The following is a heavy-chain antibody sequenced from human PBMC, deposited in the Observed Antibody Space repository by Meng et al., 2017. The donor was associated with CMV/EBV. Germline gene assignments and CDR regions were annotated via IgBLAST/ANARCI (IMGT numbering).Heavy chain of an antibody. CDR2: INPNSGGT. V-gene: IGHV1-2*02. J-gene: IGHJ6*02. D-gene: IGHD6-13*01. Sequence: ASVKVSCKASRYTFTGYYMHWVRQAPGQGLEWMGWINPNSGGTNHAQKFQGRVTMTRDTSISTAYMELSRLRSDDTAVYYCARVIAAAGTRTPGYYGMDVWGQGTTVTVSS. CDR3: ARVIAAAGTRTPGYYGMDV. CDR1: RYTFTGYY.